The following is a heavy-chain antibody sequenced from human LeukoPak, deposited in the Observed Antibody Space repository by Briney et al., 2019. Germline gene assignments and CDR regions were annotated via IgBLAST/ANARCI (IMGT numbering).Heavy chain of an antibody. V-gene: IGHV6-1*01. J-gene: IGHJ4*02. D-gene: IGHD5-12*01. Sequence: SQTLSLTCAISGDSVSNTTTAWNWIRQSPSRGLEWLGRSYYRSKWYHEYAISVRSRIIINSDTSKNQFSLHLNSVTPDDTAVYYCAKGYSMSYWGQGTLVTVSS. CDR3: AKGYSMSY. CDR1: GDSVSNTTTA. CDR2: SYYRSKWYH.